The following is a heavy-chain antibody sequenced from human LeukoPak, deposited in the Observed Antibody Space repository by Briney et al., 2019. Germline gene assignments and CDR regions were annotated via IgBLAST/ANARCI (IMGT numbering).Heavy chain of an antibody. CDR2: ISSDGSRV. Sequence: GGSLRLSCAASGFTFSDYWMHWVRQAPGEGLVWVSRISSDGSRVTYADSVKGRFTISRDNAKNTLYLQMNSLRAEDTAVYYCAKDDGWVQYANWGQGTLVTVSS. CDR3: AKDDGWVQYAN. CDR1: GFTFSDYW. J-gene: IGHJ4*02. D-gene: IGHD5-24*01. V-gene: IGHV3-74*01.